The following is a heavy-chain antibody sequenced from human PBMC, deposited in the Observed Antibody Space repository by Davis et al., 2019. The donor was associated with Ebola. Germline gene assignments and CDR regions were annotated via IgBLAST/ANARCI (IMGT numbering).Heavy chain of an antibody. CDR3: ARDLRGSYYGDYYYYGMDV. CDR1: GFTFGDYA. J-gene: IGHJ6*02. V-gene: IGHV3-11*01. CDR2: ISSSGSTI. D-gene: IGHD1-26*01. Sequence: GESLKISCTASGFTFGDYAMSWVRQAPGKGLEWVSYISSSGSTIYYADSVKGRFTISRDNAKNSLYLQMNSLRAEDTAVYYCARDLRGSYYGDYYYYGMDVWGQGTTVTVSS.